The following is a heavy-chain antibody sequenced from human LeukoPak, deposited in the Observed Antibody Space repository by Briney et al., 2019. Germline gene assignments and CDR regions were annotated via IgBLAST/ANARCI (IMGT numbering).Heavy chain of an antibody. CDR1: ADSVSSNSAA. Sequence: SQTLQLPCAISADSVSSNSAAWNWIRQSPSRGLEWLGRTYYRSKWYNDYAVSVKSRITINPDTSKNQFSLQLNSVTPEGTAVYYCARESWDIEGYNWFDQWGQGTLVTVSS. V-gene: IGHV6-1*01. D-gene: IGHD2-15*01. J-gene: IGHJ5*02. CDR2: TYYRSKWYN. CDR3: ARESWDIEGYNWFDQ.